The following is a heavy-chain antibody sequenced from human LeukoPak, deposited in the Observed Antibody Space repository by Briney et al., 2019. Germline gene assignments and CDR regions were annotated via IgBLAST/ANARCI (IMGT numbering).Heavy chain of an antibody. CDR3: ARGAYCGSTNCSPGY. J-gene: IGHJ4*02. Sequence: ASVKVSCKASGGTFSSYAMHWVRQAPGKGLEYVSSISSNGGSTYYANSVKGRFTISRDNSKNTLYLQMGSLRAEDMAVYYCARGAYCGSTNCSPGYWGQGTLVTVSS. CDR2: ISSNGGST. V-gene: IGHV3-64*01. D-gene: IGHD2-2*01. CDR1: GGTFSSYA.